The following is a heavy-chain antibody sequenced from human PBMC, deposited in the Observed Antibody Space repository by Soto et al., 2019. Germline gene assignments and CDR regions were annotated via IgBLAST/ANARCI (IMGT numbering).Heavy chain of an antibody. D-gene: IGHD6-19*01. V-gene: IGHV6-1*01. CDR1: GESVSSNRAA. J-gene: IGHJ4*02. CDR3: ARDPFGWSGRFVEFDY. Sequence: PSPTVSRTCAICGESVSSNRAAWNWIRQSPSRGLEWLGRTYYRSKWYNDYAVSVKSRITINPDTSKNQFSLQLNSVTPEDTAVYYCARDPFGWSGRFVEFDYWGQGTLVTVSS. CDR2: TYYRSKWYN.